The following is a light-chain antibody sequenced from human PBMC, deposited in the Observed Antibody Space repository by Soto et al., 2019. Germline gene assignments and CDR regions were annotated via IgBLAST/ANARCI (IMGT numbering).Light chain of an antibody. V-gene: IGKV1-33*01. Sequence: DIQMTPSPSSLSASVGDRVTITCQATPDIGDYLNWYQQKSGKVSKLLIYDASNLETGVPSRFSGDGSGTHFTLTIISLHPEDIATYYCQQYHNFHPTVGPGTKVDIK. J-gene: IGKJ3*01. CDR2: DAS. CDR1: PDIGDY. CDR3: QQYHNFHPT.